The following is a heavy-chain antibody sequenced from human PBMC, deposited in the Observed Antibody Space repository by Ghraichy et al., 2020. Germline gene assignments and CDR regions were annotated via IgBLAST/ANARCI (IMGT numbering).Heavy chain of an antibody. J-gene: IGHJ6*03. CDR2: IYYSGST. CDR3: ASRRALERWTVTAHTTTLLPLYYMDV. V-gene: IGHV4-31*03. Sequence: SETLSLTCTVSGGSISSGGYYWSWIRQHPGKGLEWIGYIYYSGSTYYNPSPKSRVTISVDTSKNQFSLKLSSVTAADTAVYYCASRRALERWTVTAHTTTLLPLYYMDVWGKGTTVTVSS. CDR1: GGSISSGGYY. D-gene: IGHD2-21*02.